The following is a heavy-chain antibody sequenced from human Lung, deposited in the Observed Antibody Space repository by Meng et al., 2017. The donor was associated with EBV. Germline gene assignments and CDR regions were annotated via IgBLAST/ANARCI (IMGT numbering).Heavy chain of an antibody. CDR2: IYYSGST. CDR3: ATIKERTTVTPFDY. V-gene: IGHV4-30-4*01. Sequence: QVQLQESGPGLVKPSQTLFLTWTVSGGSISSGDYYWSWIRQPPGKGLEWIGYIYYSGSTYYNPSLKSRVTISVDTSKNQFSLKLSSVTAADTAVYYCATIKERTTVTPFDYWGQGTLVTVSS. D-gene: IGHD4-17*01. J-gene: IGHJ4*02. CDR1: GGSISSGDYY.